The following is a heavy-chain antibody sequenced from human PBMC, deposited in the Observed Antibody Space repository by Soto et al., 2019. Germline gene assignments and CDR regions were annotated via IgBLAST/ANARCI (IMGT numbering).Heavy chain of an antibody. CDR3: ARQALYCSSTSCYLWYFDL. CDR1: GGSISSSNYY. D-gene: IGHD2-2*01. CDR2: SYYSGST. Sequence: SETLSLTCTVSGGSISSSNYYWGWIRQPPGKGLEWIGSSYYSGSTYYNPSLKSRVTISVDTSKNQFSLKLSSVTAADTAVYYCARQALYCSSTSCYLWYFDLWGRGTLVTVSS. V-gene: IGHV4-39*01. J-gene: IGHJ2*01.